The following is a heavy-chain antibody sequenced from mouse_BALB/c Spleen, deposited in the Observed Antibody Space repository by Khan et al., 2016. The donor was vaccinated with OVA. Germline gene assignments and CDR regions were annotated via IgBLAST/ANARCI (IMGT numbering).Heavy chain of an antibody. CDR2: INPSSGYT. Sequence: QVQLKQSGAELAKPGASVKMSCKASGYTFTSYWMHWVKQRPGQGLEWIGYINPSSGYTEYNQNFKDKVTLTADKSSSTAYMQLSSLTSEDSAVYYCARDRMDYWGQGTTLTVSS. V-gene: IGHV1-7*01. CDR3: ARDRMDY. CDR1: GYTFTSYW. J-gene: IGHJ2*01.